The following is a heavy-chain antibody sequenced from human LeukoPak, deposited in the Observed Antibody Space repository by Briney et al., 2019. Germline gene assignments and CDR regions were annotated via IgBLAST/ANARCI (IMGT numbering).Heavy chain of an antibody. CDR1: GGYINNYF. CDR2: IHNGGDT. V-gene: IGHV4-59*01. CDR3: ARAGGIRTAALDLDY. D-gene: IGHD6-25*01. Sequence: SETLSLTCTVSGGYINNYFFSWIRQPPGGGLEYIGCIHNGGDTNYNPSLKSRVTISEDTSKNQLSLKLSSVTAADTAVYYCARAGGIRTAALDLDYWGQGTLVTVSS. J-gene: IGHJ4*02.